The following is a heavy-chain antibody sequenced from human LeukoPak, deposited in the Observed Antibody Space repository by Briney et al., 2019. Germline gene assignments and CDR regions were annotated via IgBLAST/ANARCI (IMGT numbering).Heavy chain of an antibody. CDR2: ISSSSSYI. J-gene: IGHJ6*03. CDR3: ARALGGGSWYVSYYYYYYMDV. Sequence: PGGSLRLSCAASGFTFSSYSMNWVRQAPGKGLEWVSSISSSSSYIYYADSVKGRFTISRGNAKNSLYLQMNSLRAEDTAVYYCARALGGGSWYVSYYYYYYMDVWGKGTTVTVSS. CDR1: GFTFSSYS. D-gene: IGHD6-13*01. V-gene: IGHV3-21*01.